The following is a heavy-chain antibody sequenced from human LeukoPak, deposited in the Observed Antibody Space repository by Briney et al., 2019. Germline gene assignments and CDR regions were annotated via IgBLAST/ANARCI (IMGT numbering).Heavy chain of an antibody. D-gene: IGHD3-10*01. CDR1: GFTFSSYA. CDR3: ANTYYYGSGSPLDY. CDR2: ISGSGGST. V-gene: IGHV3-23*01. Sequence: GGSLRLSCAASGFTFSSYAMSWVRQAPGKGLEWVSAISGSGGSTYYADSVKGRFTISRDNSKNTLYLQMNSLRAEDTAVYYCANTYYYGSGSPLDYWGQGTLVTVSS. J-gene: IGHJ4*02.